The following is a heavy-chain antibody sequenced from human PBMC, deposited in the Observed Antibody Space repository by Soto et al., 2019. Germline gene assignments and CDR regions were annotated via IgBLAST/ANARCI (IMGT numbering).Heavy chain of an antibody. V-gene: IGHV4-59*01. Sequence: PSETLSLTCTVSGGSISSSYWSWIRQPPGKGLEWIGYIYYSGSTNYNPSLKSRVTISVDMSKNQFSLKLSSVTAADTAMYYCARGRGTTMGTLNWGQGXLVTVYS. J-gene: IGHJ4*02. CDR3: ARGRGTTMGTLN. D-gene: IGHD1-1*01. CDR2: IYYSGST. CDR1: GGSISSSY.